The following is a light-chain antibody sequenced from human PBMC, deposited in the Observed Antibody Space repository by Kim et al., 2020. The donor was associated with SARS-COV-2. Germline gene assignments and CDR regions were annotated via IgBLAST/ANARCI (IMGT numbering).Light chain of an antibody. Sequence: SFTPSCPGTSSHGGGFNLVSCYQRQPGKALNLILSEVSKGPSGVSNRFSGSKSGNTASLTISGLQSEDEADYYCCSYAGSTTFYVFGTGTKVTVL. CDR1: SSHGGGFNL. CDR2: EVS. V-gene: IGLV2-23*02. J-gene: IGLJ1*01. CDR3: CSYAGSTTFYV.